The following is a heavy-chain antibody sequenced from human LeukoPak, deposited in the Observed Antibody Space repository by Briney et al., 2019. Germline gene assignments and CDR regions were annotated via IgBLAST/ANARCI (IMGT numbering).Heavy chain of an antibody. V-gene: IGHV1-2*02. J-gene: IGHJ5*02. D-gene: IGHD4-17*01. CDR1: GYTFTGYY. Sequence: AASVKVSCKASGYTFTGYYMHWVRQAPGQGLEWMGWINPNSGGTNYAQKFQGRVTMTRDTSISTAYMELSRLRSDDTAVYYCAREPDDYGVGNWFDPWGQGTLVTVSS. CDR2: INPNSGGT. CDR3: AREPDDYGVGNWFDP.